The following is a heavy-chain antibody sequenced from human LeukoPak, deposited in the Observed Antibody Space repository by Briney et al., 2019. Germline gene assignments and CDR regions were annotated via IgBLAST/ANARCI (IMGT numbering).Heavy chain of an antibody. CDR3: ATVPTVDYGGNSGLDY. CDR1: GYTFTNYA. V-gene: IGHV1-18*01. CDR2: ISTFNGNT. Sequence: ASVKVSCKASGYTFTNYAINWVRQAPGQGLEWMGWISTFNGNTNYAQKLQGRVTMTTDTSTSTAYMELSSLRSEDTAVYYCATVPTVDYGGNSGLDYWGQGTLVTVST. D-gene: IGHD4-23*01. J-gene: IGHJ4*02.